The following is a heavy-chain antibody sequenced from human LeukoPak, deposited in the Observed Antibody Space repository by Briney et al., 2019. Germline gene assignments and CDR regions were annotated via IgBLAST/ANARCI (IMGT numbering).Heavy chain of an antibody. CDR3: ARAVTGALVVYARGRVDYYYMDV. CDR1: GGSISSYY. V-gene: IGHV4-59*01. Sequence: SETLSLTCTVSGGSISSYYWSWILQPPGKGLEWIGYIYYSGSTNYNPSLKSRVTISVDTSKNQFSLKLSSVTAADTAVYYCARAVTGALVVYARGRVDYYYMDVWGKGTAVTVSS. D-gene: IGHD2-8*02. CDR2: IYYSGST. J-gene: IGHJ6*03.